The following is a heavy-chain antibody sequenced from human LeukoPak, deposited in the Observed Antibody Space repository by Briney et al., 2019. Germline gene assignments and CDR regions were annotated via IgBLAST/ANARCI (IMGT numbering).Heavy chain of an antibody. CDR2: ISYVESDT. D-gene: IGHD4-17*01. Sequence: PGGSLRLSCAASGFTFSSYALHWVRQAPDKGLEWVTAISYVESDTYYAASVNGRITISRDNSRNTLYLEMNSLRAEDTAVYYCARTIRPNGDYNTLEYGGQGTLVTVPP. CDR1: GFTFSSYA. J-gene: IGHJ4*02. CDR3: ARTIRPNGDYNTLEY. V-gene: IGHV3-30*04.